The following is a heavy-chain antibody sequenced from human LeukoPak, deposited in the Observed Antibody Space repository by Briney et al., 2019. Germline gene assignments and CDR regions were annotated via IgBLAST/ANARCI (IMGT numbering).Heavy chain of an antibody. D-gene: IGHD3-22*01. CDR3: AKGSSGYFFDL. CDR1: GFIFNNYG. V-gene: IGHV3-23*01. J-gene: IGHJ4*02. Sequence: GGSLRLSCAASGFIFNNYGLVWVRQAPGKGLEWVSAISNDGGGTTHADFVKGRFSVSRDNSKNTLFLQMNSLRAEDTALYYCAKGSSGYFFDLWGQGTLVTVSS. CDR2: ISNDGGGT.